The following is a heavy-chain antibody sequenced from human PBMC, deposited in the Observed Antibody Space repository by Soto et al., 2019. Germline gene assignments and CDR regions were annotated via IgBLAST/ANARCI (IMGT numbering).Heavy chain of an antibody. D-gene: IGHD2-15*01. CDR1: GFTVSSNY. J-gene: IGHJ6*03. Sequence: EVQLVDSGGGFVQPGGSLRLSCAASGFTVSSNYMSWVRQAPGKGLEWVSVIYSGGTTYFADSVKGRFTISRDNSKNTLYLQMNSLRAEDTAVYYCATTTRDCSGSSCYSVPYFYYYMYAWGKGTTVTVSS. CDR3: ATTTRDCSGSSCYSVPYFYYYMYA. V-gene: IGHV3-66*01. CDR2: IYSGGTT.